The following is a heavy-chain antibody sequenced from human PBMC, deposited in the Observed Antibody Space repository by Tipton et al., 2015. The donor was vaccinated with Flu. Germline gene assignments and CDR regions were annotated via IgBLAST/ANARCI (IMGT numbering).Heavy chain of an antibody. Sequence: TLSLTCTVSGGSINSNHWSWIRQPVGKGLEWIGRIHYTGATNYNPSLQSRVSVSVDTAKSLFSLILTSVTAADTAVYYCARGWDYFGSGYFDYWGQGTLVTVSS. CDR2: IHYTGAT. CDR1: GGSINSNH. V-gene: IGHV4-4*07. D-gene: IGHD3-10*01. CDR3: ARGWDYFGSGYFDY. J-gene: IGHJ4*02.